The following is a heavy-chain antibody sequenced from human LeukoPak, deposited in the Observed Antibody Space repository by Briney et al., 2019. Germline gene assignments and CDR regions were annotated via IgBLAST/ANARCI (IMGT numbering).Heavy chain of an antibody. V-gene: IGHV3-7*01. D-gene: IGHD6-6*01. CDR1: GFTVSDYW. Sequence: GGSLRLSCTASGFTVSDYWMTWVRQAPGKGPEWVANIKQDGSQRYYVDSVRGRFTISRDNAKNSLFLQMNGLRAEDTAVYYCARRGGSSSRRSPIDYWGQGTLVTVSS. CDR3: ARRGGSSSRRSPIDY. J-gene: IGHJ4*02. CDR2: IKQDGSQR.